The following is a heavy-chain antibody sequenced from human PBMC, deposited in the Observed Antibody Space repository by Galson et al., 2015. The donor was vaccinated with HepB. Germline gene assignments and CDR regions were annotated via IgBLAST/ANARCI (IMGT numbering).Heavy chain of an antibody. V-gene: IGHV1-3*01. CDR1: GYTFTSYA. CDR3: ALPETAYGGFDY. J-gene: IGHJ4*02. Sequence: SVKVSCKASGYTFTSYAMHWVRQAPGQRLEWMGWINAGNGNTKYSQKFQGRVTITRDTSASTAYMELSSLRSEDTAVYYCALPETAYGGFDYWGQGTLVTVSS. D-gene: IGHD4/OR15-4a*01. CDR2: INAGNGNT.